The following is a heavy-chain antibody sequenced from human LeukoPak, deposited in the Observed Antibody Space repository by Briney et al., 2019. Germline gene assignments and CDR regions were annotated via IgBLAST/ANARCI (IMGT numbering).Heavy chain of an antibody. D-gene: IGHD5-24*01. V-gene: IGHV4-34*01. CDR2: INHSGST. CDR3: ARGEGARDGYNYAGPFYFDY. CDR1: GGPFSDYY. J-gene: IGHJ4*01. Sequence: PSETLSLTCAVYGGPFSDYYWSWIRQPPGKGLEWIGKINHSGSTNYSPSLKSRVTISIDTSKNQFSLKLNSMTAADTAVYYCARGEGARDGYNYAGPFYFDYWGHGTLVTVSS.